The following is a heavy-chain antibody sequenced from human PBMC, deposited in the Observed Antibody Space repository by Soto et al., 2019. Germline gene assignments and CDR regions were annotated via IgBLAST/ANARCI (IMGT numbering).Heavy chain of an antibody. CDR3: AKDFRYCSSTSCYTSNYYGMDV. CDR1: GFTFSSYG. J-gene: IGHJ6*02. CDR2: ISYDGSNK. V-gene: IGHV3-30*18. D-gene: IGHD2-2*02. Sequence: PGGSLRLSCAASGFTFSSYGMHWVRQAPGKGLEWVAVISYDGSNKYYADSVKGRFTISRDNSKNTLYLQMNSLRAEDTAVYYCAKDFRYCSSTSCYTSNYYGMDVWGQGTTVTVSS.